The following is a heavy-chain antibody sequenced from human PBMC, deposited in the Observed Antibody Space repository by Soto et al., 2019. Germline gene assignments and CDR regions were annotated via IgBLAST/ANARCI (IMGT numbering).Heavy chain of an antibody. D-gene: IGHD3-3*01. CDR1: GFTFSSYG. J-gene: IGHJ4*02. V-gene: IGHV3-30*18. CDR3: AKEGLRFLEWVQSHTHYFDY. Sequence: PGGSLRLSCAASGFTFSSYGMHWVRQAPGKGLEWVAVISYDGSNKYYADSVKGRFTISRDNSKNTLYLQMNSLRAEDTAVYYCAKEGLRFLEWVQSHTHYFDYWGQGTLVTVSS. CDR2: ISYDGSNK.